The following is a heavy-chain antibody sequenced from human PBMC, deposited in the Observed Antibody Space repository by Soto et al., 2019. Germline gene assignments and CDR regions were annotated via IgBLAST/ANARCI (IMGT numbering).Heavy chain of an antibody. CDR1: GFTFSSYA. J-gene: IGHJ6*03. D-gene: IGHD2-2*01. CDR2: ISSNGGST. Sequence: PGGSLRLSCAASGFTFSSYAMHWVRQAPGKGLEYVSAISSNGGSTYYANSVKGRFTISRDNSKNTLYLQMGSLRAEDMAVYYCARGRKDIVVVPAALSHYYYYYMDVWGKGTTVTVSS. V-gene: IGHV3-64*01. CDR3: ARGRKDIVVVPAALSHYYYYYMDV.